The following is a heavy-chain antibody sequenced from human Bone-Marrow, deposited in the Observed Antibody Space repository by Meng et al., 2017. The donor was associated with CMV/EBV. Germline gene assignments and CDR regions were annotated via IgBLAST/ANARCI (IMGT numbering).Heavy chain of an antibody. CDR1: GYTFTGYY. D-gene: IGHD1-1*01. J-gene: IGHJ4*02. V-gene: IGHV1-2*02. CDR3: AAEKYNWNDARSQFDN. Sequence: ASVKVSCKASGYTFTGYYMHWVRQAPGQGLEWMGWINPNSGGTNYAQKFQGRVTITTDESTSTAYMELSSLRSEDTAVYYCAAEKYNWNDARSQFDNWGQGTRVTVSS. CDR2: INPNSGGT.